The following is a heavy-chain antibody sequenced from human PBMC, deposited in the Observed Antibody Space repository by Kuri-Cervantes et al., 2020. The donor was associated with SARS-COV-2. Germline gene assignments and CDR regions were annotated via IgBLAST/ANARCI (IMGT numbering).Heavy chain of an antibody. J-gene: IGHJ4*02. V-gene: IGHV3-21*01. CDR2: ITSSSTYK. CDR3: ARVSVGSGSNYFDY. D-gene: IGHD3-10*01. CDR1: GFSFSSYS. Sequence: GESLKISCAASGFSFSSYSMNWVRQAPGTGLEWVASITSSSTYKNYADSVKGRFTISRDNAENSLYLQMNSLRAEDTAVYYCARVSVGSGSNYFDYWGQGTLVTVSS.